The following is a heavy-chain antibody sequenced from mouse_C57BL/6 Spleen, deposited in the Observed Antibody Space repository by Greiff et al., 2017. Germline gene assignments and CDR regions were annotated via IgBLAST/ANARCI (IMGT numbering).Heavy chain of an antibody. J-gene: IGHJ2*01. Sequence: QVQLQQSGAELAKPGASVKLSCKASGYTFTSYWMHWVKQRPGQGLEWIGYINPSGGSTKYNQKFKDKATLTADKSSSTAYMKLSSLTYEDSAVYYCATHTRYYFDYWGQGTTLTVSS. CDR1: GYTFTSYW. CDR2: INPSGGST. CDR3: ATHTRYYFDY. V-gene: IGHV1-7*01.